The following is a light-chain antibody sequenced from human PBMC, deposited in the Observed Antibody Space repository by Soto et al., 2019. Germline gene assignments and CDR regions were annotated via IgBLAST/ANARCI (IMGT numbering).Light chain of an antibody. CDR3: HQYYTTPWT. CDR1: QSVLYSSNNKNY. V-gene: IGKV4-1*01. CDR2: WAS. J-gene: IGKJ1*01. Sequence: DSVMTQSQDSLAVSLGERATINCKSSQSVLYSSNNKNYLAWYQQKAGQPPNLIIYWASTRKSGVPDRFSGSGSGTDFTLTISSLQAEDVAVYYCHQYYTTPWTFGQGTRVELK.